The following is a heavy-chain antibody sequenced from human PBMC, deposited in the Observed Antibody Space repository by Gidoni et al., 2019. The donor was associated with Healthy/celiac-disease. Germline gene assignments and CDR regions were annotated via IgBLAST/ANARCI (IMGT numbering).Heavy chain of an antibody. CDR3: AREIPAGATDY. V-gene: IGHV3-21*01. Sequence: EVQLVESGGGLVKPGGSLRLSCAASGFTFSSYSMNWVRQAPGKGLGWVSSISSSSSYIYYADSVKGRFTISRDNAKNSLYLQMNSLRAEDTAVYYCAREIPAGATDYWGQGTLVTVSS. CDR1: GFTFSSYS. CDR2: ISSSSSYI. J-gene: IGHJ4*02. D-gene: IGHD1-26*01.